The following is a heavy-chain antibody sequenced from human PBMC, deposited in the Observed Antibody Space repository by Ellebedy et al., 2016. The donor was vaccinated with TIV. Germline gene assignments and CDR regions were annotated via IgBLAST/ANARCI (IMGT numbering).Heavy chain of an antibody. Sequence: ETLSLTCAASGFTFSSYAMSWVRQAPGKGLQWVSAISGTGYNTYYADSVKGRFTISRDNSKETLYLQMNSLRAEDTAVYYCAKDVYSSPLNWFDSWGQGTLVTVSS. J-gene: IGHJ5*01. CDR2: ISGTGYNT. V-gene: IGHV3-23*01. CDR1: GFTFSSYA. D-gene: IGHD3-22*01. CDR3: AKDVYSSPLNWFDS.